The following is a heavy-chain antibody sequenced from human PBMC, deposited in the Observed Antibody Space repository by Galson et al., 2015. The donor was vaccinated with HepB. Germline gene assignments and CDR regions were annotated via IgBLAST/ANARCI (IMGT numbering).Heavy chain of an antibody. CDR2: ISYDGSNK. CDR1: GFTFSSYG. V-gene: IGHV3-30*18. D-gene: IGHD6-13*01. Sequence: SLRLSCAASGFTFSSYGMHWVRQAPGKGLEWVAVISYDGSNKYYADSVKGRFTISRDNSKNTLYLQMNSLRAEDTAVYYCAKDGGIAAAGSPYYYYGMDVWGQGTTVTVSS. CDR3: AKDGGIAAAGSPYYYYGMDV. J-gene: IGHJ6*02.